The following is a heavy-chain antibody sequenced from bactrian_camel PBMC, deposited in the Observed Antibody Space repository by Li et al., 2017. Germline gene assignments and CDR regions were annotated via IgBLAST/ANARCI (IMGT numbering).Heavy chain of an antibody. CDR2: ITTYNGAT. Sequence: HVQLVESGGGSVQAGGSLRLSCEVSGDGYSDYCLGWFRQDPGKERERVALITTYNGATRYADSVKGRFTISLDDAKTTAYLQMDSLKPEDTAKYYCAMAHGGGWAILDIFQYIYWGQGTQVTVSS. D-gene: IGHD7*01. CDR3: AMAHGGGWAILDIFQYIY. V-gene: IGHV3S53*01. J-gene: IGHJ4*01. CDR1: GDGYSDYC.